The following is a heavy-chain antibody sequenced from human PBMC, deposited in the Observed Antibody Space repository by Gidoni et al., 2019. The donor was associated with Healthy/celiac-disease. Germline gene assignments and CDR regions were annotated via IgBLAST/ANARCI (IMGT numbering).Heavy chain of an antibody. CDR3: TSHSAYNWNERLPVFDC. Sequence: EVQMVESGGGLVKPGGSLRLSCAASGFTFTNAWMNWVRQAPGKGLEWVGRIKSKAEGGTRDYAAVVKGRFTISRDDSKNTLSLQMDSLRTEDTAVYYCTSHSAYNWNERLPVFDCWGQGTLVTVSS. D-gene: IGHD1-1*01. V-gene: IGHV3-15*07. CDR2: IKSKAEGGTR. CDR1: GFTFTNAW. J-gene: IGHJ4*02.